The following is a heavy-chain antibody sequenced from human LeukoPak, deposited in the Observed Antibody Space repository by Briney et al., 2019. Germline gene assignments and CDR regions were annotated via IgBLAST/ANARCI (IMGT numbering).Heavy chain of an antibody. CDR1: GGSFSGYY. CDR3: ARGGCSSTSCYAVLDAFDI. V-gene: IGHV4-34*01. J-gene: IGHJ3*02. CDR2: INHSGST. Sequence: SETLSLTCAVYGGSFSGYYWSWIRQPPGKGLEWIGEINHSGSTNYNPSLKSRATISVDTSKNQFSLKLSSVTAADTAVYYCARGGCSSTSCYAVLDAFDIWGQGTMVTVSS. D-gene: IGHD2-2*01.